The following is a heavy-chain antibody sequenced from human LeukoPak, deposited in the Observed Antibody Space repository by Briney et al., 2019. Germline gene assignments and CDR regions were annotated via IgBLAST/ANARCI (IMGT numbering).Heavy chain of an antibody. D-gene: IGHD7-27*01. J-gene: IGHJ4*02. Sequence: SGGSLRLSCAASGFTFSSYSMNWVRQAPGKGLEWVSYISSSSSTLYYADSVKGRFTISRDNAKNSLYPQMNSLRAEDTAVYYCARDENWGSRVADYWGQGTLVTVSS. V-gene: IGHV3-48*01. CDR3: ARDENWGSRVADY. CDR1: GFTFSSYS. CDR2: ISSSSSTL.